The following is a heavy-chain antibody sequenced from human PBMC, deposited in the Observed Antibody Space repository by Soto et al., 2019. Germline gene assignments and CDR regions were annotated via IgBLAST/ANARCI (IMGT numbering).Heavy chain of an antibody. Sequence: QVQLVESGGGVVQPGRSLRLSCAASGFTFSSYAMHWVRQAPGKGLEWVAVISYDGSNKYYADSVKGRFTISRDNSKNTVYLQMNSLRAEDTAVYYCARVRTDPDYWGQGTLVTVSS. J-gene: IGHJ4*02. CDR3: ARVRTDPDY. CDR2: ISYDGSNK. V-gene: IGHV3-30-3*01. CDR1: GFTFSSYA.